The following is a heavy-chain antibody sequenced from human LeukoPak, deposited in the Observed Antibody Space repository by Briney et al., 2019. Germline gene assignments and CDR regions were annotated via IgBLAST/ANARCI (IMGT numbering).Heavy chain of an antibody. J-gene: IGHJ4*02. D-gene: IGHD3-16*02. CDR1: EFTFSAYW. CDR2: IDSDGSAT. CDR3: ARGTAGYHSSYFDY. Sequence: GGSLRLSCAASEFTFSAYWMHWVRQAPGKGLVWVSRIDSDGSATAYADSVKGRFTISRDNAENTLYLQMNSLRAEDTAVYYCARGTAGYHSSYFDYWGQGTLVTVSS. V-gene: IGHV3-74*01.